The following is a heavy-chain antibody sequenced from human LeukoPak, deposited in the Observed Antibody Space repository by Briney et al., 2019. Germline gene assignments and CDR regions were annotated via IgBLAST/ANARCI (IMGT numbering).Heavy chain of an antibody. Sequence: GGSLRLSCAASGFTFSSYAMSWVRQAPGKGLEWVSAISGSGGSTYYADSVKGRFTISRDSSKNTLYLQMNSLRAEDTAVYYCAKDRSSSWYSAAPYYFDYWGQGTLVTVSS. V-gene: IGHV3-23*01. J-gene: IGHJ4*02. CDR2: ISGSGGST. CDR1: GFTFSSYA. D-gene: IGHD6-13*01. CDR3: AKDRSSSWYSAAPYYFDY.